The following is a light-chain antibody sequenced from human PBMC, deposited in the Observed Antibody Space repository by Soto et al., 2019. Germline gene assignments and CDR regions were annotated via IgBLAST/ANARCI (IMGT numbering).Light chain of an antibody. CDR2: DAS. Sequence: IQMTQSPSTLYASVGDRVVITCRASQIITYRWGWYQRKPGRAPKLLTYDASILEGGVGSRFRGSGSGTEFTLLFSNVQPSDFATYYCQQYYAYWAFGQGTKVDI. J-gene: IGKJ1*01. V-gene: IGKV1-5*01. CDR3: QQYYAYWA. CDR1: QIITYR.